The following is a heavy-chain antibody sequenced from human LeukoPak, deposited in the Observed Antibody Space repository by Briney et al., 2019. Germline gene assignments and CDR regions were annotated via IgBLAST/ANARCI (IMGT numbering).Heavy chain of an antibody. V-gene: IGHV3-7*01. D-gene: IGHD3-10*01. CDR2: IKQDGDEK. CDR1: EFTFSSYY. J-gene: IGHJ4*02. Sequence: PGGSLRLSCAASEFTFSSYYMSWVRQAPGKGLEWVANIKQDGDEKHYVDSVKGRFTISRDNAKSSLYLEMSSLRAEDTAVYYCARDPRGSEYSHFDSWGQGTQVTVSS. CDR3: ARDPRGSEYSHFDS.